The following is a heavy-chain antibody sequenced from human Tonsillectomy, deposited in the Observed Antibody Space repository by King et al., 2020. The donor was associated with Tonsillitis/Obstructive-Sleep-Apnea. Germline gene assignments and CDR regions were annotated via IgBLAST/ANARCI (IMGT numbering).Heavy chain of an antibody. Sequence: VQLVESGAEVKKPGESLKISCKGSGYIFTTFWIAWVRQMPGKGLEWMGIIYPGDSHTRYSPSFQGQVTISADKSISTAYLQGSSLKASDTAMYYCSRQRGYSAYDYFDYWGQGTLVTVSS. V-gene: IGHV5-51*01. CDR2: IYPGDSHT. D-gene: IGHD5-12*01. J-gene: IGHJ4*02. CDR3: SRQRGYSAYDYFDY. CDR1: GYIFTTFW.